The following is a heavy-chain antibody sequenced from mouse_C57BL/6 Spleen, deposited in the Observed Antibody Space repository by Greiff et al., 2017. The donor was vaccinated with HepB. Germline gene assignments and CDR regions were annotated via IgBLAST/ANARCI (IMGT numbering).Heavy chain of an antibody. J-gene: IGHJ4*01. Sequence: VQLKQSGGGLVKPGGSLKLSCAASGFTFSSYAMSWVRQTPEKRLEWVATISDGGSYTYYPDNVKGRFTISRDNAKNNLYLQMSHLKSEDTAMYYCAREAVVAGAMDYWGQGTSVTVSS. CDR3: AREAVVAGAMDY. CDR1: GFTFSSYA. CDR2: ISDGGSYT. V-gene: IGHV5-4*01. D-gene: IGHD1-1*01.